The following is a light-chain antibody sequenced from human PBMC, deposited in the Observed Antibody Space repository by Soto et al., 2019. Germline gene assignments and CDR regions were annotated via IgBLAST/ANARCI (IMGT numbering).Light chain of an antibody. CDR3: QQHHTDPLT. CDR2: DAS. J-gene: IGKJ1*01. V-gene: IGKV1-5*01. Sequence: DIQMTQSPSTLSASVGDRVTITCRASQRIINWLAWYQQKPGKAPNLLIDDASSLKSGVPSRFSGSGSGTEFTLTISSLQPDEFSTYYRQQHHTDPLTFGQGTNVDIK. CDR1: QRIINW.